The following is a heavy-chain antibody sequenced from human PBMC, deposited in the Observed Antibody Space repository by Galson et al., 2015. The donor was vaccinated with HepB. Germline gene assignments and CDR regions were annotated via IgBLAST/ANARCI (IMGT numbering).Heavy chain of an antibody. V-gene: IGHV1-18*04. CDR1: GYTFTSYG. Sequence: SVKVSCKASGYTFTSYGISWVRQAPGQGLEWMGWISAYNGNTNYAQKLQGRVTMTTDTSTSTAYMELRSLRSDDTAVYYCAREGCSSTSCSDFDYWGQGTLVTVSS. CDR3: AREGCSSTSCSDFDY. J-gene: IGHJ4*02. CDR2: ISAYNGNT. D-gene: IGHD2-2*01.